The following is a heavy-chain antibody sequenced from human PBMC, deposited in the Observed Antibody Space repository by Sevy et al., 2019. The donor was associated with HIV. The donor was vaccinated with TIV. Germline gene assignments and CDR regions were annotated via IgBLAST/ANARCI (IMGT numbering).Heavy chain of an antibody. J-gene: IGHJ3*02. CDR3: VRTYDSTDYNNFSDGIFDI. V-gene: IGHV3-7*03. CDR2: IKDDGSEK. Sequence: GGSLRLSCAASGFTFDYYWMNWVRQAPGKGLEWVANIKDDGSEKHYVDSVKGRFTISRDNAKNDLYVQMNSLRVEDTTVYYCVRTYDSTDYNNFSDGIFDIWGQGTKVTVSS. D-gene: IGHD3-22*01. CDR1: GFTFDYYW.